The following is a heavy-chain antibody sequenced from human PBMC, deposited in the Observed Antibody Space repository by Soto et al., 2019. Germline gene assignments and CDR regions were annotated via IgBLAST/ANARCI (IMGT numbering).Heavy chain of an antibody. J-gene: IGHJ4*02. V-gene: IGHV1-69*13. CDR1: GGTFSVYP. D-gene: IGHD6-6*01. CDR2: MIPIFGTA. Sequence: AAVKPCSKASGGTFSVYPISWVRQATGQGLDWMGGMIPIFGTANYAQKFQGRVTITADESTSTAYMELSSLRSGDTAVYYCARHHIPSAPAHRRSSWVYWGQGAMVSVSS. CDR3: ARHHIPSAPAHRRSSWVY.